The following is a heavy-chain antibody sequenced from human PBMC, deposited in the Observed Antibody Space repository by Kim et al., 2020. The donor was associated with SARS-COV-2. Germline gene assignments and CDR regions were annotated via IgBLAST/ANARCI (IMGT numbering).Heavy chain of an antibody. V-gene: IGHV1-69*04. CDR2: IIPILGIA. CDR3: ARDSGYCSGGSCYLEGYYYGMDV. J-gene: IGHJ6*02. Sequence: SVKVSCKASGGTFSSYAISWVRQAPGQGLEWMGRIIPILGIANYAQKFQGRVTITADKSTSTAYMELSSLRSEDTAVYYCARDSGYCSGGSCYLEGYYYGMDVWGQGTTVTVSS. CDR1: GGTFSSYA. D-gene: IGHD2-15*01.